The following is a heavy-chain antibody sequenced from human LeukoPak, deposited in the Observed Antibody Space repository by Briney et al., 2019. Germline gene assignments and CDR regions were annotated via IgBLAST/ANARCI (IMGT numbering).Heavy chain of an antibody. J-gene: IGHJ4*02. CDR1: GFTLSSYW. V-gene: IGHV3-7*03. CDR3: ARDGVAY. Sequence: GGSLRLSCAASGFTLSSYWMTWVRQPPGKGLEWVATIEEDGDKRYYVDSVKGRFTISRDNAKNSLYLQMNSLRAEGTAVYYCARDGVAYWGQGTLVIVSS. CDR2: IEEDGDKR. D-gene: IGHD2-15*01.